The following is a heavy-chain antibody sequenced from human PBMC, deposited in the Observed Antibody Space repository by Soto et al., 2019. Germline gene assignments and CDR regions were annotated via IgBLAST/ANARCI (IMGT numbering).Heavy chain of an antibody. J-gene: IGHJ4*02. CDR3: ATVPVLVPAAMQPNYFDY. V-gene: IGHV1-24*01. CDR1: GYTLYNLS. Sequence: GASVKVSCTSSGYTLYNLSIPVVRKAPGKGLEWMGGFDPEDGETIYAQKFQGRVTMTEDTSTDTAYMELSSLRSEDTAVYYCATVPVLVPAAMQPNYFDYWGQGTLVTVSS. CDR2: FDPEDGET. D-gene: IGHD2-2*01.